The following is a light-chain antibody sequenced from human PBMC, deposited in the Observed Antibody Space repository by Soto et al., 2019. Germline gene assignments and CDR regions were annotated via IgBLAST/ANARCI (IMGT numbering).Light chain of an antibody. V-gene: IGLV8-61*01. J-gene: IGLJ3*02. CDR2: STN. Sequence: QAVVTQVPSFSVSPGRTVTLTCGLSSGSVSTSYYPIWYQQTPGQAPRTLIYSTNTRSSGVPDRFSGSILGNKAALTITGAQADDESDYYCVLYMGSGIWVFGGGSQLTVL. CDR3: VLYMGSGIWV. CDR1: SGSVSTSYY.